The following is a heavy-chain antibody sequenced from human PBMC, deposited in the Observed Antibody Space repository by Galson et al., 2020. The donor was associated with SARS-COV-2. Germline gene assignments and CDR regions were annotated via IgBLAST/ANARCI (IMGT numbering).Heavy chain of an antibody. Sequence: GGSLRLSCAASGFTFDDYAMQWVRQGPGKGLEWVSLINWNGNPTSYADSVTGRLTISRDNSKNSLSLQMNSLRPEDTGLYYCAKSITIFGVETTEYYYGMDVWGQGTTVIVSS. CDR2: INWNGNPT. D-gene: IGHD3-3*01. CDR3: AKSITIFGVETTEYYYGMDV. V-gene: IGHV3-43D*03. J-gene: IGHJ6*02. CDR1: GFTFDDYA.